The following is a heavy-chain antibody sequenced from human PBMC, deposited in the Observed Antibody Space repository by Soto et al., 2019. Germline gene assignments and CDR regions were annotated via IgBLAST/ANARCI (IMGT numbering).Heavy chain of an antibody. Sequence: GGSLRLSCAASGFTFDDYAMHWVRQAPGKGLEWVSGISWNSGSIGYADSVKGRFTISRDNAKNSLYLQMNSLRAEDTALYYCAKDPDIAVAGLGDYWGQGTLVTVSS. D-gene: IGHD6-19*01. CDR3: AKDPDIAVAGLGDY. V-gene: IGHV3-9*01. CDR1: GFTFDDYA. J-gene: IGHJ4*02. CDR2: ISWNSGSI.